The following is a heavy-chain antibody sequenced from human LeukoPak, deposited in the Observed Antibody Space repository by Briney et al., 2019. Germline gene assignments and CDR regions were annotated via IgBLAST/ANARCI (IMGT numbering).Heavy chain of an antibody. CDR3: ARDGVVDFWISYGTYNYYYYMDV. D-gene: IGHD3-3*01. V-gene: IGHV3-23*01. CDR2: ISGGGGST. Sequence: GGSLRLSCAASGFTFSIYVMSWVRQAPGKGLEWVSAISGGGGSTYYADSVKGRFTISRDTSKNTLYLQMNSLRAEDTAVYYCARDGVVDFWISYGTYNYYYYMDVWGKGTTVTVSS. J-gene: IGHJ6*03. CDR1: GFTFSIYV.